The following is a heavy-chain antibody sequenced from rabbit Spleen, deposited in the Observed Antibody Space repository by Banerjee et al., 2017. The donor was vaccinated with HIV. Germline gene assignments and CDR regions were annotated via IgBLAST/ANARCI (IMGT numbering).Heavy chain of an antibody. V-gene: IGHV1S45*01. CDR1: GVSLNDKDV. Sequence: EQLEESGGGLVKPEGSLTLTCKASGVSLNDKDVMCWVRQAPGKGLEWIACINIVTGKSVYASWAKGRFIMSRTSSTTVTLQMTSLTAADTATYFCARGYIYGSGNYRNSITRLDLWGPGTLVTVS. J-gene: IGHJ3*01. CDR3: ARGYIYGSGNYRNSITRLDL. D-gene: IGHD1-1*01. CDR2: INIVTGKS.